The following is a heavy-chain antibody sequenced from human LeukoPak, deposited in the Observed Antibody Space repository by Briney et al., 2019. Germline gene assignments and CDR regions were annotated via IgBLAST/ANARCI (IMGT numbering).Heavy chain of an antibody. D-gene: IGHD3-3*01. Sequence: PSETLSLTCAVYGGSFSGYYWSWIRQPPGKGLEWIGEINHSGSTNYNPSPKSRVTISVDTSKNQFSLKLSSVTAADTAVYYCARAHHVFWAVPFDYWGQGTLVTVSS. J-gene: IGHJ4*02. CDR2: INHSGST. V-gene: IGHV4-34*01. CDR3: ARAHHVFWAVPFDY. CDR1: GGSFSGYY.